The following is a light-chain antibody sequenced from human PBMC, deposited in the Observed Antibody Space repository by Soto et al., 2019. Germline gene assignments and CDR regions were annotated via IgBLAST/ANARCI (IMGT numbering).Light chain of an antibody. CDR1: QSVSSY. CDR2: DAS. Sequence: ILLTQSPSTLSLSPGERATLSCRASQSVSSYLAWYQQKPGQAPRLLIYDASNRATGIPARSSGSGSGTDFTLTISSLAPEDFEVYYCQQRSNWPWTFGQGTKVDIK. J-gene: IGKJ1*01. CDR3: QQRSNWPWT. V-gene: IGKV3-11*01.